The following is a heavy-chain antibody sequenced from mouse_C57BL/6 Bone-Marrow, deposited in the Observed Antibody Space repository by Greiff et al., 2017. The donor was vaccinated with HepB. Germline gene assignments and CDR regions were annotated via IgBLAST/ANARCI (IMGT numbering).Heavy chain of an antibody. V-gene: IGHV14-4*01. CDR2: IDPENGDT. Sequence: EVQLVESGAELVRPGASVKLSCTASGFNIKDDYMHWVKQRPEQGLEWIGWIDPENGDTEYASKFQGKATITADTSSNTAYLQLSSLTSEDTAVYYCTTDDYERFAYWGQGTLVTVSA. J-gene: IGHJ3*01. CDR3: TTDDYERFAY. CDR1: GFNIKDDY. D-gene: IGHD2-4*01.